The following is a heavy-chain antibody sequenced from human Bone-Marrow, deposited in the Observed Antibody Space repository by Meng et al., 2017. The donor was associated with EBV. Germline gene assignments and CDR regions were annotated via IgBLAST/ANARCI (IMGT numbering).Heavy chain of an antibody. V-gene: IGHV1-46*01. J-gene: IGHJ4*02. D-gene: IGHD6-19*01. Sequence: QLELVQSGAEVKKPGASVKVSCKASGYPSTSYYMHWVRQAPGQGLEWMGIINPSGGSTSYAQKFQGRVTMTRDTSTSTVYMELSSLRSEDTAVYYCARVRAVADQRGSFDYWGQGTLVTVSS. CDR3: ARVRAVADQRGSFDY. CDR2: INPSGGST. CDR1: GYPSTSYY.